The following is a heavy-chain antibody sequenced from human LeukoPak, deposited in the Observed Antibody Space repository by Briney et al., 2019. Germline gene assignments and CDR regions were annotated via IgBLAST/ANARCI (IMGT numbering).Heavy chain of an antibody. CDR3: AREGNSGYGGYYYYGMDV. V-gene: IGHV1-18*04. Sequence: ASVKVSCKASGYTFISYGISWVRQAPGQGLEWMGWISAYNGNTNYAQKVQGRVTMTTDTSTSTAYMEMRSLRSDDTAVYYCAREGNSGYGGYYYYGMDVWGKGTTVTVSS. J-gene: IGHJ6*04. CDR1: GYTFISYG. CDR2: ISAYNGNT. D-gene: IGHD5-12*01.